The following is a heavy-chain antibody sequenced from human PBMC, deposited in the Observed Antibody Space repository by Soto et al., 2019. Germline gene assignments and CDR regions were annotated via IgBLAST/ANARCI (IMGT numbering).Heavy chain of an antibody. CDR3: AREPATAKPEGVDF. J-gene: IGHJ4*02. CDR2: INPNSGGT. CDR1: GYTFTGYY. Sequence: ASVKVSCKASGYTFTGYYIHWVRQAPGQGLEWMGWINPNSGGTKYAPKFQGGVTMTRDTSITTAYMELSRLRSGDTAVYYCAREPATAKPEGVDFWGQGTLVTVSS. V-gene: IGHV1-2*02. D-gene: IGHD1-1*01.